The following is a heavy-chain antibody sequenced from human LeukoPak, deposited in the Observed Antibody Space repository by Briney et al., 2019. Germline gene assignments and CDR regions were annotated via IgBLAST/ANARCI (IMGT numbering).Heavy chain of an antibody. D-gene: IGHD3-16*01. V-gene: IGHV3-7*01. CDR1: GFTFSSYW. J-gene: IGHJ4*02. CDR3: WPGGRASDY. Sequence: PGGSLRLSCAASGFTFSSYWMSWVRQAPGKALGWVANIKEDGSETYYMDSVKGRFTISRDNAKNSLYLQMNSLRAEDTAVYYCWPGGRASDYWGQGTLVTVSS. CDR2: IKEDGSET.